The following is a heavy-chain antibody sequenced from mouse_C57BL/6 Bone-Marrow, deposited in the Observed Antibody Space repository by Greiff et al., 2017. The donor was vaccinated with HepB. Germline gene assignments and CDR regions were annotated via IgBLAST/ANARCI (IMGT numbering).Heavy chain of an antibody. CDR3: ARDYGSSGGDYFDY. V-gene: IGHV3-6*01. D-gene: IGHD1-1*01. CDR2: ISYDGSN. Sequence: EVQLQQSGPGLVKPSQSLSLTCSVTGYSITSGYYWNWIRQFPGNKLEWMGYISYDGSNNYNPSLKNRISITRDTSKNQFFLKLNSVTTEDTATYYCARDYGSSGGDYFDYWGQGTTLTVSS. CDR1: GYSITSGYY. J-gene: IGHJ2*01.